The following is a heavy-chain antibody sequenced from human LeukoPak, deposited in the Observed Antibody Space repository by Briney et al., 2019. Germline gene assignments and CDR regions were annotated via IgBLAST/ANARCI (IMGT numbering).Heavy chain of an antibody. CDR2: IYYSGST. CDR3: ARVGGYSSGFNFDY. J-gene: IGHJ4*02. Sequence: SETLSLTCTVSGGSVSSGSYYWSWIRQPPGKGLEWIGYIYYSGSTNYNPSLKSRVTISVDTSKNQFSLKLSSVTAADTAVYYCARVGGYSSGFNFDYWGQGTLVTLSS. CDR1: GGSVSSGSYY. V-gene: IGHV4-61*01. D-gene: IGHD6-19*01.